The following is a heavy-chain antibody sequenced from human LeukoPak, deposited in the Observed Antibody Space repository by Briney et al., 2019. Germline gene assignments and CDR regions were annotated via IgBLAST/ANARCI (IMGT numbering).Heavy chain of an antibody. J-gene: IGHJ4*02. Sequence: GASVEVSCKASGYTFTSYDINWVRQATGQGLEWMGWMNPNRGNTGYAQKLQGRVTMTRNTSISAAYMELSSLRSEDTAVYYCATQLYYYDSSGYGLGTFDYWGQGTLVTVSS. CDR2: MNPNRGNT. CDR3: ATQLYYYDSSGYGLGTFDY. CDR1: GYTFTSYD. D-gene: IGHD3-22*01. V-gene: IGHV1-8*01.